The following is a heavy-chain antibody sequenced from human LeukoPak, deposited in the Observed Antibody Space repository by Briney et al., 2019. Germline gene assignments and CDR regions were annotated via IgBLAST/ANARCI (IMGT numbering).Heavy chain of an antibody. CDR3: ARDYGDYGHHDY. CDR2: ISGSSSYI. CDR1: GFTFSSYS. V-gene: IGHV3-21*01. J-gene: IGHJ4*02. D-gene: IGHD4-17*01. Sequence: PGGSLRLSCAASGFTFSSYSMNWVRQAPGKGLEWVSSISGSSSYIYYADSVKGRFTISRDNAKNSLYLQMNSLRAEDTAVYYCARDYGDYGHHDYWGQGTLVTVSS.